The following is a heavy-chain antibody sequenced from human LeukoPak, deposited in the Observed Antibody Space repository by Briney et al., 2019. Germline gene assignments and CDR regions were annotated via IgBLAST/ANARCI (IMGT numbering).Heavy chain of an antibody. CDR3: ATTEVGATLAAFDI. J-gene: IGHJ3*02. V-gene: IGHV4-61*05. CDR2: IYYSGST. Sequence: SETLSLTCTVSGGSISSSSYYWSWIRQPPGKGLEWIGYIYYSGSTNYNPSLKSRVTISVDTSKNQFSLKLSSVTAADTAVYYCATTEVGATLAAFDIWGQGTMVTVSS. CDR1: GGSISSSSYY. D-gene: IGHD1-26*01.